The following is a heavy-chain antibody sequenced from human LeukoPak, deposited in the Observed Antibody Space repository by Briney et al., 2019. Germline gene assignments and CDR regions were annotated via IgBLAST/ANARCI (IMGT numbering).Heavy chain of an antibody. CDR1: GFSLSSGYY. CDR3: ARARYSSGWYFDY. CDR2: IYHSGST. D-gene: IGHD6-19*01. Sequence: LGTLSLTCTVSGFSLSSGYYWGWVRPAPGEGVGWIGSIYHSGSTYYNPSLKSRVTISVDTSKNQFSLKLSSVTAADTAMYYCARARYSSGWYFDYWGQGTLVTVSS. J-gene: IGHJ4*02. V-gene: IGHV4-38-2*02.